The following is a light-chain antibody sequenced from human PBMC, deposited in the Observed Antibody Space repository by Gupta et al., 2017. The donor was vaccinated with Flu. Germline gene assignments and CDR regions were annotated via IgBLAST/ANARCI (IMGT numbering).Light chain of an antibody. V-gene: IGLV1-44*01. CDR1: SSNIGSQT. CDR2: SNN. J-gene: IGLJ1*01. Sequence: PSASGTPGQRVTISCSGGSSNIGSQTVNWYQQLPGTAPKLLVYSNNQRPSGVPDRFSGSKSGTSASLAISGLQSEDEADYYCAAWDDSLNGYVFGTGTKVTVL. CDR3: AAWDDSLNGYV.